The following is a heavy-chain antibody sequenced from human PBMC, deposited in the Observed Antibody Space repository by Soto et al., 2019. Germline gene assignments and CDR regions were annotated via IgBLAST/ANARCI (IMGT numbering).Heavy chain of an antibody. D-gene: IGHD5-18*01. CDR1: GGSISSSNW. CDR2: IYHSGST. Sequence: LSLTCAVSGGSISSSNWWSWVRQPPGKGLEWIGEIYHSGSTNYNPSLKSRVTISVDKSKNQFSLKLSSVTAADTAVYYCARVEQLIYYGMDVWGQGTTVTVSS. J-gene: IGHJ6*02. CDR3: ARVEQLIYYGMDV. V-gene: IGHV4-4*02.